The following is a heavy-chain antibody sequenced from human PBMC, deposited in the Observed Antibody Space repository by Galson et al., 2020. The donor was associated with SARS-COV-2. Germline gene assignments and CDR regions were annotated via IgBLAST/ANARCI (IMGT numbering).Heavy chain of an antibody. CDR1: GYTFTGYY. J-gene: IGHJ4*02. CDR2: MHPNSGGT. D-gene: IGHD6-13*01. Sequence: ASVKVSCKASGYTFTGYYVHWIRQDPGQGLEWMGWMHPNSGGTKYTQRFQGRVTMTRDMSISTAYMELSSLRSDETAVYYCARGTVLGKAAPTYDFWGQGTLVIVSS. CDR3: ARGTVLGKAAPTYDF. V-gene: IGHV1-2*02.